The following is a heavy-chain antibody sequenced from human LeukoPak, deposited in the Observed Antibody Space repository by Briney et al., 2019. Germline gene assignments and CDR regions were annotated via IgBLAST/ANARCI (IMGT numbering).Heavy chain of an antibody. V-gene: IGHV3-7*03. J-gene: IGHJ5*02. CDR1: GFTFSTFW. CDR2: VKQDGSER. CDR3: ARGASGSP. D-gene: IGHD6-25*01. Sequence: GGSLRLSCEASGFTFSTFWMTWVRQVPGKGLEWVANVKQDGSERNYVDSVKGRFTISRDNAKNSLYLQMNSLRAEDTAVYYCARGASGSPWGQGTLVTVSS.